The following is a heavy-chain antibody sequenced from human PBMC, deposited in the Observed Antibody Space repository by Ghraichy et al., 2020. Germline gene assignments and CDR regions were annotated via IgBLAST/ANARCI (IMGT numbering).Heavy chain of an antibody. D-gene: IGHD6-13*01. CDR2: MNPNGGNI. V-gene: IGHV1-8*01. CDR3: ARGSSRSSYYTWFDP. CDR1: GYDFTSYD. Sequence: ESLNISCKASGYDFTSYDINWVRQATGQGLEWIGWMNPNGGNIGYAQKFKGRVTMTRNIFISTAYMELSSLRSEDTAVYYCARGSSRSSYYTWFDPWGQGTLVTVSS. J-gene: IGHJ5*02.